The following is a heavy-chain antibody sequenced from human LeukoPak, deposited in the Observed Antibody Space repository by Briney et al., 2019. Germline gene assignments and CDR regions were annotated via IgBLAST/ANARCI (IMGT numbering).Heavy chain of an antibody. CDR3: ARSLRLYTFDY. CDR2: IFDNGGT. Sequence: SETLSLTCTVSGGSISSDYWSWIRQPPGKGLEWIGYIFDNGGTNYSPSLKSRVTISIDTSKSQFSLKLSSGTAADTAVYYCARSLRLYTFDYWGQGTPVTVSS. J-gene: IGHJ4*02. V-gene: IGHV4-59*01. CDR1: GGSISSDY.